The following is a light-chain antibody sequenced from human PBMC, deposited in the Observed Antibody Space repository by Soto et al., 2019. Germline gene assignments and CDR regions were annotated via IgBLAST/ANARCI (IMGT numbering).Light chain of an antibody. CDR2: DAS. V-gene: IGKV1-5*01. CDR3: LQHYAYPWT. Sequence: DIQMTQSPSTLSASVGDRVTITGRASESISHWLAWYQQKPGKAPSLLIYDASNLEGGVPSRFSGSGSGTEFTLTVSSLQPDDFATYYCLQHYAYPWTFGQGTKVDIK. J-gene: IGKJ1*01. CDR1: ESISHW.